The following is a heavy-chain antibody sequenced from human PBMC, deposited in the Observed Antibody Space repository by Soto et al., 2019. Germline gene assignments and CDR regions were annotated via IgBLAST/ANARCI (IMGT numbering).Heavy chain of an antibody. CDR2: IYYSGST. CDR3: ARHGLQDIVVVPFVP. CDR1: GGSISSYD. V-gene: IGHV4-59*08. J-gene: IGHJ5*02. D-gene: IGHD2-2*01. Sequence: SETLSLTCTVSGGSISSYDWSWIRQPPGKGLEWIGYIYYSGSTNYNPSLKSRVTISVDTSKNQFSLKLSSVTAADTAVYYCARHGLQDIVVVPFVPWGQGTLVTVSS.